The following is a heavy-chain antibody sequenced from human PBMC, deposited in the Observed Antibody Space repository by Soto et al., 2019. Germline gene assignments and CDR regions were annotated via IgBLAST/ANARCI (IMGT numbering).Heavy chain of an antibody. J-gene: IGHJ6*02. Sequence: QVQLVQSGAEVKKPGSSVKVSCKASGGTFGSYAISWVRQAPGQGLEWMGGIIPIPGTATYAQKFQGRVTIAADESTSTAYMELSSLRSEDTAVYYCARSQGSSTSLEIYYYYYYGMDVWGQWTTVTVSS. D-gene: IGHD2-2*01. CDR1: GGTFGSYA. V-gene: IGHV1-69*01. CDR3: ARSQGSSTSLEIYYYYYYGMDV. CDR2: IIPIPGTA.